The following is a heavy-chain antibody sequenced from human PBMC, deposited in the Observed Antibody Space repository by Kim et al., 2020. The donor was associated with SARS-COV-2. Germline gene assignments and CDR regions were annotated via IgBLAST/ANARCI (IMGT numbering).Heavy chain of an antibody. Sequence: GGSLRHSCTASGFTFSNFWMSWVRQAPGKGLEWVASIKQDGTVRDYVDSVKGRFTFSRDNAKNSMYLQMNSLRAEDTGVYYCAKGHFAMDVWGQGATVIV. CDR2: IKQDGTVR. CDR3: AKGHFAMDV. CDR1: GFTFSNFW. V-gene: IGHV3-7*01. J-gene: IGHJ6*02.